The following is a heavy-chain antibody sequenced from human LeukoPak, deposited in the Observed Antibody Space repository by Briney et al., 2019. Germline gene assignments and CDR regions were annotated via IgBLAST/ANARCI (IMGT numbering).Heavy chain of an antibody. CDR1: GGSVSTSDYY. CDR3: ARVFDS. Sequence: PSETLSLTCTVSGGSVSTSDYYWGWIRQSPVKGLEWIGDAFYTGKTNYNPSLRGRATISIDTSKNQFSLKLTYVTAADSAVYYCARVFDSWGQGTLVTVSS. V-gene: IGHV4-39*07. J-gene: IGHJ4*02. CDR2: AFYTGKT.